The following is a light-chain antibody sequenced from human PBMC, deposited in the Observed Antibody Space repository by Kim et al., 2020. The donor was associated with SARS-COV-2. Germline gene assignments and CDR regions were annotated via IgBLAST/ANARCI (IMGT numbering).Light chain of an antibody. V-gene: IGKV3-20*01. Sequence: SSSYLAWYQQKPGQAPRLLMYCASSRATGIPDRFSGSGSGTDFTLTISRLEPEDFAVYYCQQYGSSPFTFGPGTKVDIK. CDR3: QQYGSSPFT. CDR2: CAS. J-gene: IGKJ3*01. CDR1: SSSY.